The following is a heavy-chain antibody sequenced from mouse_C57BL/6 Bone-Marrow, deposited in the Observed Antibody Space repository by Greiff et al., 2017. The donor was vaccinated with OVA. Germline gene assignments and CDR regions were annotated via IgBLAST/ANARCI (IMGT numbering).Heavy chain of an antibody. CDR1: GFTFSNYW. D-gene: IGHD2-4*01. CDR2: IRLKSDNYAT. CDR3: TGGGLRDY. J-gene: IGHJ4*01. Sequence: EVQGVESGGGLVQPGGSMKLSCVASGFTFSNYWMNWVRQSPEKGLEWVAQIRLKSDNYATHYAESVKGRFTISRDDSKSSVYLQMNNLRAEDTGIYYCTGGGLRDYWGQGTSVTVSS. V-gene: IGHV6-3*01.